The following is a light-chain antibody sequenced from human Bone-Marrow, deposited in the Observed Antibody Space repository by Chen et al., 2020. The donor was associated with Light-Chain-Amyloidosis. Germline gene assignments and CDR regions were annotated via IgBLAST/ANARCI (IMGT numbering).Light chain of an antibody. J-gene: IGKJ4*01. Sequence: EIVLTQSPGTLSLSPGEGANLSCRASQPISNNYLTWYQQKFGQAPRLLIYGSTSRATGIPDRFTGSASVTGFTITIHRLEPEDFAVYYCHQYGTSPLTFGGGTKVEIK. CDR3: HQYGTSPLT. V-gene: IGKV3-20*01. CDR1: QPISNNY. CDR2: GST.